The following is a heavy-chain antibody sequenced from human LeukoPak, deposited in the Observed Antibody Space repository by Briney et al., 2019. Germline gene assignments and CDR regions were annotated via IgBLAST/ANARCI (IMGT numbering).Heavy chain of an antibody. CDR3: ARVRQWLVLDY. V-gene: IGHV4-30-2*01. J-gene: IGHJ4*02. CDR1: GGSISSVGYY. CDR2: IYHSGST. D-gene: IGHD6-19*01. Sequence: SETLSLTCTVSGGSISSVGYYWSWIRQPPGKGLEWIGYIYHSGSTYYNPSLKSRVTISVDRSKNQFSLKLSSVTAADTAVYYCARVRQWLVLDYWGQGTLVTVSS.